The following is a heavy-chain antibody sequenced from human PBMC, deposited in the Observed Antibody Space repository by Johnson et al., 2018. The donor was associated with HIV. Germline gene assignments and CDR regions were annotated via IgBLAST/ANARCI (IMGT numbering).Heavy chain of an antibody. CDR2: ISYDGSNK. CDR3: ARDLGWSYDAFDI. CDR1: GFTFSSYA. D-gene: IGHD4/OR15-4a*01. Sequence: QVQLVESGGGLVQRGGSLRLSCAASGFTFSSYAMHWVRQAPGKGLEWVAVISYDGSNKYYADSVKGRFTISRDNSKNTLYLEMNSLRAEDTAVYYCARDLGWSYDAFDIWGQGSMVTVSS. J-gene: IGHJ3*02. V-gene: IGHV3-30-3*01.